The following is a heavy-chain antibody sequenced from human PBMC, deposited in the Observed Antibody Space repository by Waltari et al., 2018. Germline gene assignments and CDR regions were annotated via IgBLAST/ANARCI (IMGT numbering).Heavy chain of an antibody. CDR2: IYHSGST. Sequence: QVQLQESGPGLVKPSETLSLTCAVSGYSISSGYYWGWIRQPPGKGLEWIGSIYHSGSTYYNPSVKSRVTISVDTSKNQFSLKLSSVTAADTVVYYCAREVVVAGTRYFQYWGQGTLVTVSS. J-gene: IGHJ1*01. CDR3: AREVVVAGTRYFQY. V-gene: IGHV4-38-2*02. D-gene: IGHD6-19*01. CDR1: GYSISSGYY.